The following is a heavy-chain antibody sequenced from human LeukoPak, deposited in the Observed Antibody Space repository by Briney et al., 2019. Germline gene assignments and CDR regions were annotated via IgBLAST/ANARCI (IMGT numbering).Heavy chain of an antibody. CDR2: IGTAGDT. D-gene: IGHD3-22*01. Sequence: GGSLRLSCAASGFTFSSYDMHWVRQATGKGLEWVSAIGTAGDTYYPGSVKGRFTISRENAKNSLYLQMNSLRAGDTAVYYCARALKGGSSGYYSDAFDIWGQGTMVTVSS. V-gene: IGHV3-13*01. CDR1: GFTFSSYD. J-gene: IGHJ3*02. CDR3: ARALKGGSSGYYSDAFDI.